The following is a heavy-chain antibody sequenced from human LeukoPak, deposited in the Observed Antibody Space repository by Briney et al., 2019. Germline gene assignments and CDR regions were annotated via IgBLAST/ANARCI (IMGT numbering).Heavy chain of an antibody. V-gene: IGHV1-2*02. J-gene: IGHJ4*02. CDR2: VNPNSGGT. CDR1: GYTFTSYY. CDR3: ARYYVLELREGLDY. D-gene: IGHD1-26*01. Sequence: ASVKVSCKASGYTFTSYYMHWVRQAPGQGLEWMGWVNPNSGGTNYAQKFQGRVTMTWDTSISTAYMELSRLRSDDTAVYYCARYYVLELREGLDYWGQGTLVTVSP.